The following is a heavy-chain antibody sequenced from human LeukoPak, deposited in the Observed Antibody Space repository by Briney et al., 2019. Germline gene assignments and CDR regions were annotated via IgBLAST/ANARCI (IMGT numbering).Heavy chain of an antibody. Sequence: GRSLRLSCAASGFTFDDYAMHWVRQAPGKGLEWVSGISWNSGSIGYADSVKGRFTISRDNAKNSLYLQMNSLRAEDTALYYCAKNADYSSGRYGGGGFDYWGQGTLVTVSS. V-gene: IGHV3-9*01. J-gene: IGHJ4*02. CDR2: ISWNSGSI. CDR1: GFTFDDYA. CDR3: AKNADYSSGRYGGGGFDY. D-gene: IGHD6-19*01.